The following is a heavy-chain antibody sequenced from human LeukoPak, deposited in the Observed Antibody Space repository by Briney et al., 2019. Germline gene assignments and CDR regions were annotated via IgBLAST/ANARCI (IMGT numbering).Heavy chain of an antibody. J-gene: IGHJ4*02. CDR2: LYSGGST. D-gene: IGHD3-22*01. V-gene: IGHV3-66*01. CDR3: VRDYDSSGFLAH. Sequence: GGSLRLSCAVSGFTVSSNYMTWVRQAPGKGLEWVSILYSGGSTYYADSAKGRFTTSRDNSKNTLYLQMNSLRAEDTAVYYCVRDYDSSGFLAHWGQGTLVTVSS. CDR1: GFTVSSNY.